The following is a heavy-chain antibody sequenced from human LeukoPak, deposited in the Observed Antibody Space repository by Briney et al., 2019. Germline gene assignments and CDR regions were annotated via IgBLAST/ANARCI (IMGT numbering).Heavy chain of an antibody. CDR2: IWNDGINK. V-gene: IGHV3-33*01. CDR1: GFTFSNYG. D-gene: IGHD5-12*01. J-gene: IGHJ4*02. CDR3: ARDGEHRGYEYSFDY. Sequence: PGGSLRLSCAASGFTFSNYGIHWVRQAPGKGLEWVAVIWNDGINKYYADSVKGRFTISRDNSKSTLFLQMNSLRAEDTAVYYCARDGEHRGYEYSFDYWGQGTLVTVSS.